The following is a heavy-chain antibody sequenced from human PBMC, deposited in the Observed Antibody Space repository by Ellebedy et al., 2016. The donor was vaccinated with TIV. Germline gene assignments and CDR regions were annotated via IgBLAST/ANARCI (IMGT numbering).Heavy chain of an antibody. D-gene: IGHD6-13*01. J-gene: IGHJ4*02. V-gene: IGHV3-7*01. CDR2: TKPDGGEK. CDR1: GFTFSSYW. CDR3: AREVWYPAS. Sequence: GESLKISCAASGFTFSSYWMSWVRQAPGKGLEWVANTKPDGGEKYYVDSVKGRFTISRDNAKNTLYLQMNGLRAEDTAVYYCAREVWYPASWGQGTLVTVSS.